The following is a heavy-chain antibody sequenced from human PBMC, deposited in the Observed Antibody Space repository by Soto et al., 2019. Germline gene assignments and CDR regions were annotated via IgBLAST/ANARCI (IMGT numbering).Heavy chain of an antibody. D-gene: IGHD5-12*01. V-gene: IGHV1-69*13. CDR1: GGTFSSYA. CDR3: ASRNRSMATIGLDAFDI. CDR2: IVPIVDTA. J-gene: IGHJ3*02. Sequence: SVKVSCKTSGGTFSSYAISWVRQAPGQGLEWMGGIVPIVDTATYAQKFQGRVTITADESTSTAYMELSSLRSEDTAVYYCASRNRSMATIGLDAFDIWGQGTMVTVSS.